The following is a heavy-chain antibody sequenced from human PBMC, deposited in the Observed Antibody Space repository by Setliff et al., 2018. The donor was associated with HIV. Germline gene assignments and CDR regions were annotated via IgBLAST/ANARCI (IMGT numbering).Heavy chain of an antibody. CDR3: ARARRDSYDRGRRNHYYIDV. D-gene: IGHD3-22*01. CDR2: ISAYNGNT. V-gene: IGHV1-18*01. J-gene: IGHJ6*03. CDR1: GYTFTSYG. Sequence: ASVKVSCKASGYTFTSYGISWVRQAPGQGLEWMGWISAYNGNTGYAQKFQGRVTMTRDTSISTAYMELNNLKFEDTAVYYCARARRDSYDRGRRNHYYIDVWARGATVTVSS.